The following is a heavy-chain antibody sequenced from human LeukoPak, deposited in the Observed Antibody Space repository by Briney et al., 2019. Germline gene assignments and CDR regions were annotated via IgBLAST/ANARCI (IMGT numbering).Heavy chain of an antibody. CDR1: GGSISSYY. J-gene: IGHJ4*02. D-gene: IGHD5-18*01. CDR2: IYYSGST. CDR3: ARHLKRYDTAMVHTPFDY. Sequence: SETLSLTCTVSGGSISSYYWSWIRQPPGKGLEWIGYIYYSGSTNYNPSLKSRVTISVDTSKNQFSLKLSSVTAADTAVYYCARHLKRYDTAMVHTPFDYWGQGTLVTVSS. V-gene: IGHV4-59*08.